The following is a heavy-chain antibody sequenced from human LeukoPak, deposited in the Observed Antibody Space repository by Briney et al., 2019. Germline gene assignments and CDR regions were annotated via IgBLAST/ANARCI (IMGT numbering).Heavy chain of an antibody. V-gene: IGHV4-59*01. Sequence: PSETLSLTCTVSGGSISSYYWSWIRQPPGKGLEWIGYIYYSGSTNYSPSLKSRVTISVDASKNQFSLKLSSVTAADTAVYYCARAGDSSGYYYADFDYWGQGTLVTVSS. D-gene: IGHD3-22*01. CDR3: ARAGDSSGYYYADFDY. CDR1: GGSISSYY. CDR2: IYYSGST. J-gene: IGHJ4*02.